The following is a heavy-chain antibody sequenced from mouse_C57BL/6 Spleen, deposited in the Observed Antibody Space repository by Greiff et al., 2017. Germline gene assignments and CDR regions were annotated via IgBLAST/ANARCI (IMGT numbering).Heavy chain of an antibody. V-gene: IGHV3-8*01. J-gene: IGHJ4*01. CDR3: ARNEYDDAMDY. CDR2: ISYSGST. CDR1: GYSITSDY. Sequence: EVKLVESGPGLAKPSQTLSLTCSVTGYSITSDYWNWIRKFPGNKLEYMGYISYSGSTSYTPSLKSRISITRNTSKNQYYLQLNSVTTEDTATYYCARNEYDDAMDYWGQGTSVTVSS. D-gene: IGHD2-4*01.